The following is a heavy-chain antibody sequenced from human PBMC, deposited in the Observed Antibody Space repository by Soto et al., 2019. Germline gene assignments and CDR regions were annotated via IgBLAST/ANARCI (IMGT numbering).Heavy chain of an antibody. V-gene: IGHV3-23*01. D-gene: IGHD4-17*01. Sequence: GGSLRLSCAGFTFSSYAMSWVRQAPGRGLEWVSAISGSGGSTYYADSVKGRFTISRDNSKNTLYLQMNSLRAEDTVVYYCANTDWTTSENWFDPWGQGTLVTVSS. CDR2: ISGSGGST. CDR3: ANTDWTTSENWFDP. CDR1: FTFSSYA. J-gene: IGHJ5*02.